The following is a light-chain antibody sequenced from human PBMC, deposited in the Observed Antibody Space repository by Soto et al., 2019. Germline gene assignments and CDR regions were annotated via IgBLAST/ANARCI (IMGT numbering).Light chain of an antibody. J-gene: IGLJ1*01. CDR3: GTWDSIVSAYV. CDR2: DNY. CDR1: SSNIGSGYD. V-gene: IGLV1-51*01. Sequence: QSALTQPPSVSGAPGQTVTISCTGSSSNIGSGYDVHWYQQVPGTAPKLLIYDNYKRPSGIPDRFSGSKSGTSGTLGITGLQTGDEADYYCGTWDSIVSAYVFGTGTKVTVL.